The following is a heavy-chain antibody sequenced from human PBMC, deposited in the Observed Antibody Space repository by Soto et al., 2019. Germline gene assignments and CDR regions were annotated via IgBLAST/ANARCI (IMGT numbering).Heavy chain of an antibody. Sequence: SVKVSWKASGGTFSSYAISWVRQAPGQGLEWMGGIIPIFGTANYAQKFQGRVTITADESTSTAYMELSSLRSEDTAVYYCARDKMVVVVPAATYYYYGMDVWGQGTTVTVSS. CDR3: ARDKMVVVVPAATYYYYGMDV. D-gene: IGHD2-2*01. CDR2: IIPIFGTA. V-gene: IGHV1-69*13. J-gene: IGHJ6*02. CDR1: GGTFSSYA.